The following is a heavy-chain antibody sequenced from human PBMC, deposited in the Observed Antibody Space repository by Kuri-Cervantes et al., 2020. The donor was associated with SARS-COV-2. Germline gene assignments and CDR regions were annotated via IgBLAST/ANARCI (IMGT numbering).Heavy chain of an antibody. J-gene: IGHJ4*02. CDR2: ISSSSSTI. Sequence: GESLKISCAASGFTFSSYWMSWVRQAPGKGLEWVSYISSSSSTIYYADSVKGRFTISRDNSKNTLYLQMNSLRAEDTAVYYCARDLGGYFDYWGQGTLVTVSS. V-gene: IGHV3-48*01. D-gene: IGHD3-16*01. CDR1: GFTFSSYW. CDR3: ARDLGGYFDY.